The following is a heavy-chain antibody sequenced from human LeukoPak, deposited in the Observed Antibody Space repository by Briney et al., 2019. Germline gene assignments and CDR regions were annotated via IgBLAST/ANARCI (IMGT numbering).Heavy chain of an antibody. D-gene: IGHD3-10*01. V-gene: IGHV4-4*02. Sequence: SGTLSLTCAVSGGSISSSNWWSWVRQPPGKGLEWIGEIYHSGSTNYNPSLKSRVTISVDKSKNQFSLKLSSVTAADTAVYYCARDRLWFGELFRAFDIWGQGTMVTVSS. CDR3: ARDRLWFGELFRAFDI. CDR2: IYHSGST. J-gene: IGHJ3*02. CDR1: GGSISSSNW.